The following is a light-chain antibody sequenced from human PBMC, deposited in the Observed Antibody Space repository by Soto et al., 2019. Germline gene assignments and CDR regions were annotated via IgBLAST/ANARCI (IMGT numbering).Light chain of an antibody. V-gene: IGKV1-5*03. Sequence: DIPMTQSPSTLSASVGDRVTITCRASQSIISRWLAWYQQKPGKAPKLLIYEASNLESGVPSRFSGSGSGTEFTLTISSLQPDDFATYYCQQYNSYLTFGGGTKVEIK. CDR1: QSIISRW. CDR3: QQYNSYLT. CDR2: EAS. J-gene: IGKJ4*01.